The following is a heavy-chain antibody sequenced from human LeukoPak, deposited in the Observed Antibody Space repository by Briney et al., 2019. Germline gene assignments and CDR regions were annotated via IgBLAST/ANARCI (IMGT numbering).Heavy chain of an antibody. Sequence: SETLSLTCTVSGGSISSYYWSWIRQPAGKGLEWIGRIYTSGSTNYNPSLKSRVTMSVDTSRNQFSLKLSSVTAADTAVYYCAREGSYCSSTSCYSGWFDPWGQGTLVTVSS. CDR2: IYTSGST. CDR3: AREGSYCSSTSCYSGWFDP. CDR1: GGSISSYY. V-gene: IGHV4-4*07. D-gene: IGHD2-2*01. J-gene: IGHJ5*02.